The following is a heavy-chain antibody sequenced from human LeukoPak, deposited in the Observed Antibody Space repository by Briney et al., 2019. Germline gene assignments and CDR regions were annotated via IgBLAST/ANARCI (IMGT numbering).Heavy chain of an antibody. CDR1: GYTFNSYG. CDR2: ISAYNGNT. Sequence: GASVKVSCKASGYTFNSYGISWVRQAPRQGLEWMGWISAYNGNTNYAEKLQGRVTMTTDTSTSTAYMELRSLRSDDTAVYYCARLRGASDDYGNYYYSYMDVWGKGTTVTISS. CDR3: ARLRGASDDYGNYYYSYMDV. V-gene: IGHV1-18*01. J-gene: IGHJ6*03. D-gene: IGHD4-17*01.